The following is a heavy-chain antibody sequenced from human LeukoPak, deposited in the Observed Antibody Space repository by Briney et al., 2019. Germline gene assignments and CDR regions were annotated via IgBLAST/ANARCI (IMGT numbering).Heavy chain of an antibody. D-gene: IGHD3-10*01. V-gene: IGHV3-64*01. CDR1: GFTFSSYA. CDR3: ARGRITMVRGVLGY. Sequence: GGSLRLSCAASGFTFSSYAMHWVRRAPGKGLEYVSDISSNGGSRYYANSVKGRFTISRDNSKNTLYLQMGSLRAEDMAVYYCARGRITMVRGVLGYWGQGTLVTVSS. J-gene: IGHJ4*02. CDR2: ISSNGGSR.